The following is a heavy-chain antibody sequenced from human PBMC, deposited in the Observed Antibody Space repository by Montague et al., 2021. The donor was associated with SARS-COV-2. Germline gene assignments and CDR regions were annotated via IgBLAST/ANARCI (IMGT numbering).Heavy chain of an antibody. CDR2: INSNDVST. J-gene: IGHJ5*02. D-gene: IGHD2-2*01. CDR3: AKAPDGGCSSTSCYLPNWFDP. CDR1: GFTFSSYA. V-gene: IGHV3-23*01. Sequence: SLRLSCAASGFTFSSYAMTWVHQAPGKGLEWVSTINSNDVSTYYADSVKGRFTISRDNSKNTLYLQMNSLRAEDTAVYYCAKAPDGGCSSTSCYLPNWFDPWGQGTLVTVSS.